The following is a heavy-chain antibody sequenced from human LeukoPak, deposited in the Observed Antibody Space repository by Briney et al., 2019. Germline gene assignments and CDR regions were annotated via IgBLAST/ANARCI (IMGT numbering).Heavy chain of an antibody. V-gene: IGHV3-7*03. CDR3: ARGGGSANC. D-gene: IGHD6-25*01. Sequence: PGGSLRLSCAASGFTFSSYWMSWVRQAPGKGLEWVANIKQDGSEKYYVDSVKGRFTISRDNAKNSLYLQMNSQKAEDTAVYYCARGGGSANCWGQGNPGHRLL. CDR1: GFTFSSYW. J-gene: IGHJ4*02. CDR2: IKQDGSEK.